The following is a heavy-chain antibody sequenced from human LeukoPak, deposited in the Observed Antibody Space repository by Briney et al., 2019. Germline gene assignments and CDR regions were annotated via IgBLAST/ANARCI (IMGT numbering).Heavy chain of an antibody. CDR2: ISSGSSSI. D-gene: IGHD5-24*01. J-gene: IGHJ5*02. CDR1: GFTFSSYG. V-gene: IGHV3-48*02. CDR3: ARDRDGT. Sequence: GGSLRLSCSASGFTFSSYGMNWVRQAPGKGLEWVSYISSGSSSIYYADSVKGRFTISRDNAKNSLFLQMNSLRDEDTALYYCARDRDGTWGQGTLVTVSS.